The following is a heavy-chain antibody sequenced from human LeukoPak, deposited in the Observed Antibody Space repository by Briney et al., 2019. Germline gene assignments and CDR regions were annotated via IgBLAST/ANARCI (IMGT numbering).Heavy chain of an antibody. D-gene: IGHD3-10*01. CDR2: INPSGGST. CDR1: GYTFTSYY. Sequence: ASGKVSCKASGYTFTSYYMHWVRQAPGQGLEWMGIINPSGGSTSYAQKFQGRVTMTRDTSTSTVYMELSSLRSEDTAVYYCARDVTMVRGVINYGMDVWGQGTTVT. V-gene: IGHV1-46*01. CDR3: ARDVTMVRGVINYGMDV. J-gene: IGHJ6*02.